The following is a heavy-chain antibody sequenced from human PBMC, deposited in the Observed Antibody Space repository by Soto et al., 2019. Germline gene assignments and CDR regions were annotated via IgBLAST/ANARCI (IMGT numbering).Heavy chain of an antibody. Sequence: SETLSLTCTVSGCSVSSGSYYWIWIPQPPGQGLVWIGYIYYSGSTNYSPSLKSRVTISVDTSRNQFSLKLSSVTAADTAVYYCVREGIAAVFLDVWGQGTTVTVSS. CDR3: VREGIAAVFLDV. J-gene: IGHJ6*02. CDR1: GCSVSSGSYY. D-gene: IGHD6-13*01. V-gene: IGHV4-61*01. CDR2: IYYSGST.